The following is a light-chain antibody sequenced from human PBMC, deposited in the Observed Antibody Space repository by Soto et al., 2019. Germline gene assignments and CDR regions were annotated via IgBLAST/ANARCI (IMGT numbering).Light chain of an antibody. CDR3: QQRSNWPPALT. V-gene: IGKV3-15*01. Sequence: EIVMTQSPATLSLSPGERATLSCRASQSVSSNLAWSQQKPGQAPRLLIYGASTRATGIPARFSGSGSGTEFTLTISSLQSEDFAVYYCQQRSNWPPALTFGGGTKVDIK. CDR2: GAS. J-gene: IGKJ4*01. CDR1: QSVSSN.